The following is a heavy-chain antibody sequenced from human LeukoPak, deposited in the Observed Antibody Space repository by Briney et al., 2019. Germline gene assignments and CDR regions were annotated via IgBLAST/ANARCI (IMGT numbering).Heavy chain of an antibody. CDR2: INHSAST. CDR1: GGSFSGYY. J-gene: IGHJ4*02. Sequence: SETLSLTCAVYGGSFSGYYWSWIRQPPGKGLEWIGEINHSASTNYNPSLKSRVTISVDTSKNQFSLKLSSVTAADTAVYYCARHVDFRGFNFDYWGQGTLVTVSS. CDR3: ARHVDFRGFNFDY. D-gene: IGHD3-3*01. V-gene: IGHV4-34*01.